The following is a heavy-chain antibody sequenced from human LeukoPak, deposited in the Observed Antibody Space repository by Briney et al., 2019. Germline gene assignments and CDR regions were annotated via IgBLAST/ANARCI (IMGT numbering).Heavy chain of an antibody. CDR3: ARPLQGIVGATGFDY. Sequence: GESLKISCQGSDYSFATYWIAWLRQMPGKGLEGMGIIYPSDSDTRYSPSFQGQVTISAHKSIKTAYLQWSSLKASDTAMYYCARPLQGIVGATGFDYWGQGTLVTVSS. D-gene: IGHD1-26*01. J-gene: IGHJ4*02. V-gene: IGHV5-51*01. CDR1: DYSFATYW. CDR2: IYPSDSDT.